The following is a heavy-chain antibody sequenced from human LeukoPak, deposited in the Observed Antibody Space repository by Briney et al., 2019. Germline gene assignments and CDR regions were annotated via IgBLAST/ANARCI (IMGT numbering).Heavy chain of an antibody. D-gene: IGHD2-2*01. CDR1: GFTFNSYS. Sequence: GGSLRLSCAASGFTFNSYSMNWVRQAPGKGLEWVSSITSSSTTVYYADSVKGRFTISRDNAKNSLHLQMNSLRDEDTAVYYCARALGYSSTYIRPFDYWGQGTLVTVSS. V-gene: IGHV3-48*02. J-gene: IGHJ4*02. CDR3: ARALGYSSTYIRPFDY. CDR2: ITSSSTTV.